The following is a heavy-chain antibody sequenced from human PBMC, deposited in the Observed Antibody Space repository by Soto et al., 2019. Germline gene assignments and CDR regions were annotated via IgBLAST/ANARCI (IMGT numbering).Heavy chain of an antibody. D-gene: IGHD3-9*01. CDR1: GGSFSGYY. V-gene: IGHV4-34*01. Sequence: QVQLQQWGAGLLKPSETLSLTCAVYGGSFSGYYWSWIRQPPGKGLEWIGEINHSGSTNYNPSLKSRVTISVDTSKNQFSLKLSSVTAADTAVYYCARATPKYFDWLLSRWFDPWGQGTLVTVSS. CDR2: INHSGST. CDR3: ARATPKYFDWLLSRWFDP. J-gene: IGHJ5*02.